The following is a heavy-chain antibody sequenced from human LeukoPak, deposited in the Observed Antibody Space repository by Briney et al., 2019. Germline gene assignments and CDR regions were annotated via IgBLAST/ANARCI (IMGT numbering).Heavy chain of an antibody. J-gene: IGHJ4*02. Sequence: GGSLRLSCAASGFTFGSCAMNWVRQAPGKGLEWLSSINGSGANTYYADSVEGRFTISRDNSQNTLYLQMNSLRAEDTAVYYCAKDVRGYNRPFDYWGQGTLVTVS. CDR3: AKDVRGYNRPFDY. CDR2: INGSGANT. V-gene: IGHV3-23*01. D-gene: IGHD3-10*02. CDR1: GFTFGSCA.